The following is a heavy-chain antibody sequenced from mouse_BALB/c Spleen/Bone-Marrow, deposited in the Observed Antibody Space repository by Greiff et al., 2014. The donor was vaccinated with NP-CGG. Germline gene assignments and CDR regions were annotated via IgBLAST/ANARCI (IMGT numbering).Heavy chain of an antibody. V-gene: IGHV2-9*02. CDR1: GFSLTSYG. D-gene: IGHD1-1*01. J-gene: IGHJ3*01. CDR3: ATLRVVRGY. CDR2: IWAGGST. Sequence: VKLMESGPGLVAPSQSLSITCTVSGFSLTSYGVHWVRQPPGKGLEWLGVIWAGGSTNYNSALMSRLSISKDNSKSQVLLKMNSLQTDDTAMYYCATLRVVRGYWGQGTLVTVSA.